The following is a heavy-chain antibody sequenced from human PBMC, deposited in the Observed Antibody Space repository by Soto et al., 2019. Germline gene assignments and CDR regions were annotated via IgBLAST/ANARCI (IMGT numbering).Heavy chain of an antibody. D-gene: IGHD1-7*01. CDR2: IYPGDSDT. J-gene: IGHJ4*02. Sequence: PGESLKISCKGSGYSFTNYWIGWVRQMPGKGLEWMGIIYPGDSDTRYSPSFQGQVTISADKSISTAYLQWSSLKASDTALYFCARRNIGNYPFHFESWGQGTLVTVSS. CDR3: ARRNIGNYPFHFES. CDR1: GYSFTNYW. V-gene: IGHV5-51*01.